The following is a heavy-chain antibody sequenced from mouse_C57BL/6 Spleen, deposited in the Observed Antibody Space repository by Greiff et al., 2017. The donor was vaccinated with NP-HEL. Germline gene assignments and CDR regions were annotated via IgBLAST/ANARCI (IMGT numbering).Heavy chain of an antibody. CDR2: ISDGGSYT. Sequence: EVQRVESGGGLVKPGGSLKLSCAASGFTFSSYAMSWVRQTPDKRLEWVATISDGGSYTYYPDNVKGRFTISRDNAKNNLYLQMSHLKSEDTAMYYCARANYDYDEGFAYWGQGTLVTVSA. J-gene: IGHJ3*01. V-gene: IGHV5-4*01. CDR1: GFTFSSYA. CDR3: ARANYDYDEGFAY. D-gene: IGHD2-4*01.